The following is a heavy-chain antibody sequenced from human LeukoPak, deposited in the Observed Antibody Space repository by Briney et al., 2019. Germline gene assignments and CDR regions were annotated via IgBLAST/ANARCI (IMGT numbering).Heavy chain of an antibody. Sequence: SETLSLTCTVSGDSISSYYWSWIRQPAGKGLEWIGRIYTSGSTNYNPSLKSRVTMPVDTSKNQFSLKLSSVTAADTAVYYCARDSGRVAAAGKTYYYGMDVWGQGTTVTVSS. V-gene: IGHV4-4*07. CDR3: ARDSGRVAAAGKTYYYGMDV. D-gene: IGHD6-13*01. CDR1: GDSISSYY. CDR2: IYTSGST. J-gene: IGHJ6*02.